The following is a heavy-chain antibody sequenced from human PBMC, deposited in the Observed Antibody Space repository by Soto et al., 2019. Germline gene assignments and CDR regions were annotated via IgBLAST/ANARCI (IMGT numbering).Heavy chain of an antibody. CDR3: ARENKDVNKSTSISSGFHGMDV. Sequence: GGSLRLSCEGSGFTFRSHSMNWVRQAPGRGLEWVASISTSSSFIYYGDSVRGRFIISRDNAKNSLDLQMDSLRVEDTAVYYCARENKDVNKSTSISSGFHGMDVWGQGITVTVSS. D-gene: IGHD2-2*01. CDR1: GFTFRSHS. V-gene: IGHV3-21*01. J-gene: IGHJ6*02. CDR2: ISTSSSFI.